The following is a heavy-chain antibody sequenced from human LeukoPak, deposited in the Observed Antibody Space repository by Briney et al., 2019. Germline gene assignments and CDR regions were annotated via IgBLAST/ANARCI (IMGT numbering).Heavy chain of an antibody. CDR1: GFTFSSYA. Sequence: PGGSLRLSCAASGFTFSSYAMHWVRQAPGKGLEWVAVISYDGSNKYYADSVKGRFTISRDNSKNTLYLQMNSLRAEDTAVYYCARASQSSWYFFDVFGVGPNWFDPWGQGTLVTVSS. D-gene: IGHD6-13*01. CDR3: ARASQSSWYFFDVFGVGPNWFDP. V-gene: IGHV3-30*04. J-gene: IGHJ5*02. CDR2: ISYDGSNK.